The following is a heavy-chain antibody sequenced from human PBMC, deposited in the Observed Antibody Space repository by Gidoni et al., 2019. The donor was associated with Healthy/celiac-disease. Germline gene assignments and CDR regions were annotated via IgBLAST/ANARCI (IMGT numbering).Heavy chain of an antibody. V-gene: IGHV3-23*01. J-gene: IGHJ4*02. CDR1: GFTFSSYA. D-gene: IGHD5-18*01. CDR2: ISGSGGST. CDR3: AKDRVDTAMVTPHETDY. Sequence: EVQLLESGGGLVQPGGSLRLSCAASGFTFSSYAMSWVRQAPGKGLEWVSAISGSGGSTYYADSVKGRFTISRDNSKNTLYLQMNSLRAEDTAVYYCAKDRVDTAMVTPHETDYWGQGTLVTVSS.